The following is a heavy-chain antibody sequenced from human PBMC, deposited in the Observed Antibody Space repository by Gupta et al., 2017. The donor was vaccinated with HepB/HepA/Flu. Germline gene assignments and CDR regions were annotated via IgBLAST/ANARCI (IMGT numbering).Heavy chain of an antibody. D-gene: IGHD2-2*01. CDR1: GFSLSTRGMC. J-gene: IGHJ4*02. CDR3: ARATGECSSTSCFVDY. CDR2: IDWDDDK. V-gene: IGHV2-70*01. Sequence: QVTLRESGPALVKPTQTLTLTCTFTGFSLSTRGMCVSWIRQPPGKALEWLALIDWDDDKYYSTSLKTRLTISKDTSKNQVVLTMTNMDPVDTATYYCARATGECSSTSCFVDYWGQGTLVTVSS.